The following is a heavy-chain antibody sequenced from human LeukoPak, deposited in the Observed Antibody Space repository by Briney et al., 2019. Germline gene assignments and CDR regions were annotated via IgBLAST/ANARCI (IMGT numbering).Heavy chain of an antibody. V-gene: IGHV4-39*07. Sequence: PSETLSLTCTVSGGSISSSSYYWGWIRQPPGKGLEWIGSIYYSGSTYYNPSLKSRVTISIDTSKNQFSLKLRSVTAADTAVYYCARDLAVMVGYSPHTSAFDIWGQGTMVTVSS. D-gene: IGHD1-26*01. CDR2: IYYSGST. J-gene: IGHJ3*02. CDR3: ARDLAVMVGYSPHTSAFDI. CDR1: GGSISSSSYY.